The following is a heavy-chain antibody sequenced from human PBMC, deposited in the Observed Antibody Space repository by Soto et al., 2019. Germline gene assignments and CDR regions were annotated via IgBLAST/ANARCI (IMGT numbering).Heavy chain of an antibody. D-gene: IGHD1-26*01. CDR2: ISGSTNYR. CDR1: GFTFSSYS. CDR3: ARDFPPHCYYTCGPPAY. Sequence: GGSLRLSCAASGFTFSSYSMSWIRQAPGKGLEWVSYISGSTNYRNYADSVRGRFTISRDNANSSLHLQMNSLRAEDTAVYYCARDFPPHCYYTCGPPAYWGQGTLVTVSS. V-gene: IGHV3-21*05. J-gene: IGHJ4*02.